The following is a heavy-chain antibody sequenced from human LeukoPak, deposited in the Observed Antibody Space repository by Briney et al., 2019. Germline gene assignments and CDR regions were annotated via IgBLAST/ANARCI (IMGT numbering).Heavy chain of an antibody. CDR1: GFTVSSNY. CDR2: IYSGGST. J-gene: IGHJ4*02. Sequence: GGSLRLSCAASGFTVSSNYMSWVRQAPGKGLEWVSVIYSGGSTYYADCVKGGFTISRDNSKNTLYLQMNSLRAEDTAVYYCARAGRQWLFPDWGQGTLVTVSS. D-gene: IGHD6-19*01. CDR3: ARAGRQWLFPD. V-gene: IGHV3-66*01.